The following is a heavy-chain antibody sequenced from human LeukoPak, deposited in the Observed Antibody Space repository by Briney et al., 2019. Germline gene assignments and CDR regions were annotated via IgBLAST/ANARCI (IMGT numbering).Heavy chain of an antibody. CDR3: ARARWQQRYFDY. J-gene: IGHJ4*02. CDR1: GGSISSYY. V-gene: IGHV4-59*01. D-gene: IGHD6-13*01. Sequence: SETLSLTCTVSGGSISSYYWSWIRQPPGKGLEWIGYIYYSGSTNYNPSLKSRVTISVDMSKNQFSLKLSSVTAADTAVYYCARARWQQRYFDYWGQGTLVTVSS. CDR2: IYYSGST.